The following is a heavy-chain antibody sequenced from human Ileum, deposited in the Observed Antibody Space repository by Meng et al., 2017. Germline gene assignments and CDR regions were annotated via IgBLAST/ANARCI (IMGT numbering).Heavy chain of an antibody. J-gene: IGHJ4*02. V-gene: IGHV4-30-4*01. D-gene: IGHD3-10*01. CDR2: TYYNGSP. CDR1: GGSFSSDNYY. CDR3: ARERRHYYGSGSFDY. Sequence: QVQLQESGPGLVKPAQTLSLTGSGSGGSFSSDNYYWTWIRQTPGKGLEWIGLTYYNGSPFYNPSLRSRVTISVDTSKDQFSLKLTSVTAADTAVYYCARERRHYYGSGSFDYWGQGILVTVSS.